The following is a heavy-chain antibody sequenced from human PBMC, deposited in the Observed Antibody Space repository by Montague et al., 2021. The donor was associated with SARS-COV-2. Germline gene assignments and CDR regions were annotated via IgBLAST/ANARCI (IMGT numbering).Heavy chain of an antibody. Sequence: SLRLSCAASGFTFTNYWLRWLRQAPGKGPEWVANINQGGTEIHYLDSVNGRFTISRDNAKNSLYLQMNSLRAEDTAVYYCARRNYGGDKYYYYGMDVWGQGTTVTVSS. J-gene: IGHJ6*02. V-gene: IGHV3-7*01. D-gene: IGHD4-23*01. CDR2: INQGGTEI. CDR3: ARRNYGGDKYYYYGMDV. CDR1: GFTFTNYW.